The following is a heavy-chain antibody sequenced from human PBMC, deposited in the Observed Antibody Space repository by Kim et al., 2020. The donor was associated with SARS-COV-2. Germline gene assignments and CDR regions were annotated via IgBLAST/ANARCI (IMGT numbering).Heavy chain of an antibody. CDR2: IYSGGST. D-gene: IGHD6-6*01. Sequence: GGSLRLSCAASGFTVSSNYMSWVRQAPGKGLEWVSVIYSGGSTYYADSVKGRFTISRDNSKNTLYLQMNSLRAEDTAVYYCARLGYDEYSSSSTRFLGRPLQFDYWGQGTLVTVSS. CDR3: ARLGYDEYSSSSTRFLGRPLQFDY. J-gene: IGHJ4*02. CDR1: GFTVSSNY. V-gene: IGHV3-66*01.